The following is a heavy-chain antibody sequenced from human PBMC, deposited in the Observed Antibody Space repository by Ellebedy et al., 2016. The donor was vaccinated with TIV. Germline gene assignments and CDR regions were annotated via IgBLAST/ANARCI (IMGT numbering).Heavy chain of an antibody. J-gene: IGHJ4*02. CDR2: ISDSGAHP. D-gene: IGHD2-21*01. CDR3: AKDWMGMCIFYFHA. V-gene: IGHV3-23*01. CDR1: GFTFKNYC. Sequence: GESLKISCAASGFTFKNYCMSWIRQTPGRGLEWVAGISDSGAHPHYADSVRGRFTISRDDSNNLLSLQMNALSADDTALYYCAKDWMGMCIFYFHAWGQGALVTVSS.